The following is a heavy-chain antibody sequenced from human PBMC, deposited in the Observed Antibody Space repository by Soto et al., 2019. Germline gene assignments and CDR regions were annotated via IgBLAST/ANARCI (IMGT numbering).Heavy chain of an antibody. CDR3: ARVRGILTGYYKVYYDMDV. D-gene: IGHD3-9*01. V-gene: IGHV4-34*01. CDR2: INHSGST. Sequence: SDTLSLTCAVYGGSFSGYYWSWIRQPPGKGLEWIGEINHSGSTNYNPSLKSRVTISVDTSKNQFSLKLSSVTAADTAVYYCARVRGILTGYYKVYYDMDVWGQGTTVTVAS. CDR1: GGSFSGYY. J-gene: IGHJ6*01.